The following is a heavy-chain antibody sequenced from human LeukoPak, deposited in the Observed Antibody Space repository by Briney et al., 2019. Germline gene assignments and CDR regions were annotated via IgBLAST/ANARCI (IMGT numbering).Heavy chain of an antibody. CDR1: GYTFTGYY. D-gene: IGHD1-26*01. V-gene: IGHV1-2*06. J-gene: IGHJ5*02. CDR3: ARDWADSGSYYHNWFDP. Sequence: ASVKVSCKASGYTFTGYYMHWVRQAPGQGLEWMGRINPNSGGTNYAQKFQGRVTMTRDTSISTACMELSRLRSDDTAVYYCARDWADSGSYYHNWFDPWGQGTLVTVSS. CDR2: INPNSGGT.